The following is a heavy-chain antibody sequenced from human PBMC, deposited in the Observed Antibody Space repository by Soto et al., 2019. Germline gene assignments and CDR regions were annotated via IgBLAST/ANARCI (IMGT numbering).Heavy chain of an antibody. Sequence: SVKVSCKAAGGTFSSYSMSWVREAPGQGLVWMGGIIPIFGTANYAQKFQGRVTITADKSTSTAYMEQSSLRSEDTAVYYCATIMCGADCYSSWFDPWGQGTQVTVSS. J-gene: IGHJ5*02. D-gene: IGHD2-21*02. CDR1: GGTFSSYS. V-gene: IGHV1-69*06. CDR2: IIPIFGTA. CDR3: ATIMCGADCYSSWFDP.